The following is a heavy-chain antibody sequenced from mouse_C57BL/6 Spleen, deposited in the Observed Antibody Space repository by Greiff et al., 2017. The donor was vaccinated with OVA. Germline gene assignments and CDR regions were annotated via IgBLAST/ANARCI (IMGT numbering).Heavy chain of an antibody. J-gene: IGHJ2*01. V-gene: IGHV3-6*01. D-gene: IGHD3-3*01. CDR1: GYSITSGYY. Sequence: DVKLVESGPGLVKPSQSLSLTCSVTGYSITSGYYWNWIRQFPGNKLEWMGYISYDGSNNYNPSLKNRISITRDTSKNQLFLKLNSVTTEDTATYYCARDRAFDYWGQGTTLTVSS. CDR2: ISYDGSN. CDR3: ARDRAFDY.